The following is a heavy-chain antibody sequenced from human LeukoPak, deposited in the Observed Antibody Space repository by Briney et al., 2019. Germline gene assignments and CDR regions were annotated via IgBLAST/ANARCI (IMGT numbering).Heavy chain of an antibody. CDR2: IYYSGST. J-gene: IGHJ1*01. CDR1: GGSISSYY. D-gene: IGHD6-13*01. Sequence: PSETLSLTCTVSGGSISSYYWSSIRQPPEKGLEWIGYIYYSGSTNYNPSLKSRVTISVDTSKNQFSLKLSSVTAADTAVYYCARGIADEYFQHWGQGTLVTVSS. V-gene: IGHV4-59*01. CDR3: ARGIADEYFQH.